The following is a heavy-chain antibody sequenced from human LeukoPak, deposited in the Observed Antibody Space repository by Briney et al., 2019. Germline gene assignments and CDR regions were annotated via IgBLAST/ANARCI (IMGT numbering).Heavy chain of an antibody. CDR2: INPYSGGT. J-gene: IGHJ3*02. V-gene: IGHV1-2*02. CDR1: EYTFTGYY. D-gene: IGHD5-24*01. CDR3: ARDLAFGEMVTNRGAFDI. Sequence: ASVKVSCKASEYTFTGYYIHWVRQAPGQGLEWMGWINPYSGGTNYAQKFQDRVTMTRDTFISTGYMELTRLRSADTAVYYCARDLAFGEMVTNRGAFDIWGQGTMVTVSS.